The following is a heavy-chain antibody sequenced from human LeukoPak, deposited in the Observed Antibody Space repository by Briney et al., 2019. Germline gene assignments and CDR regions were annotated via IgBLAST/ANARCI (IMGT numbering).Heavy chain of an antibody. J-gene: IGHJ4*02. Sequence: GASVKVSCKASGYTFTSYGISWVRQAPGQGLEWMGWISAYNGNTNYAQKLQGRVTMTTDTSTSTAYMELRSLRSDGTAVYYCARDTAAVAGNDFDYWGQGTLVTVSS. CDR2: ISAYNGNT. CDR3: ARDTAAVAGNDFDY. CDR1: GYTFTSYG. V-gene: IGHV1-18*01. D-gene: IGHD6-19*01.